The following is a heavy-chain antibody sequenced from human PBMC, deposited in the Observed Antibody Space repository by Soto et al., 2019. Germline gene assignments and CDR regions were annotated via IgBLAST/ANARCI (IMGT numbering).Heavy chain of an antibody. D-gene: IGHD6-25*01. CDR1: GYTFATYD. CDR2: MNPNTGNT. V-gene: IGHV1-8*01. CDR3: ARRKERSGPYYRDY. J-gene: IGHJ4*02. Sequence: QVQLVQSGAEVKKPGASVKVSCKASGYTFATYDIAWVRQATGQGLEWMGWMNPNTGNTGYAQAFRGRVTMTRNTSITTAYMELSSLRSEDTAVYFCARRKERSGPYYRDYWGQGTLVTVSS.